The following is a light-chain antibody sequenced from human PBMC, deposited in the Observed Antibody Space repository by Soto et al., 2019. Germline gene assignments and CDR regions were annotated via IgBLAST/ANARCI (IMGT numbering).Light chain of an antibody. CDR2: DAS. CDR1: QSVSSF. J-gene: IGKJ1*01. CDR3: QQRYNSPQT. Sequence: EIVLTQSPATLSLSPGERATLSCRASQSVSSFLAWYQQKPGQAPRLLIYDASNRATGIPARFSGSGSGTDFTLTISSLEPEDFAVYFCQQRYNSPQTFGQGTKVEIK. V-gene: IGKV3-11*01.